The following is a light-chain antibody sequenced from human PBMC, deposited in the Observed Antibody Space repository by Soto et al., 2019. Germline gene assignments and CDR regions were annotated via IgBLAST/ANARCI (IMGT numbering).Light chain of an antibody. J-gene: IGKJ1*01. Sequence: DIPMTQSPSTLSASVGDRVTITCRASQSISSWLAWYQQKPGKAPNLLIYDASRLDSGVPSRFSGSGSGTEFTLTISSLQPDDFATYYCQQDNSLKTFGQGTKVEIK. CDR2: DAS. V-gene: IGKV1-5*01. CDR1: QSISSW. CDR3: QQDNSLKT.